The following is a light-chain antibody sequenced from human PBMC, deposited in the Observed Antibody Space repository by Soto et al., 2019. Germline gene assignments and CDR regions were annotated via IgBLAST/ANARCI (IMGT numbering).Light chain of an antibody. Sequence: QSALNQHASVAGSAGQSITISWTGTSSDVGSYNLVSWYQQHPGKAPKLMIYEGSKRPSGVSNRFSGSKSGNTASLTISGLQAEDEADYYCCSYAGSSTYVFGTGTKVTVL. CDR2: EGS. V-gene: IGLV2-23*01. CDR3: CSYAGSSTYV. CDR1: SSDVGSYNL. J-gene: IGLJ1*01.